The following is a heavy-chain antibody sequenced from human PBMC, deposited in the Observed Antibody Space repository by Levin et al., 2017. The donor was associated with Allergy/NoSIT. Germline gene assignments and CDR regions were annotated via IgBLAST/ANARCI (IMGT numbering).Heavy chain of an antibody. CDR1: FFPFLLSL. CDR2: ISSSSSYI. Sequence: SLLLFFSSSFFPFLLSLLNWVRQAPGKGLEWVSSISSSSSYIYYADSVKGRFTISRDHAKNSLYLQMNSLRAEDTAVYYCARDHTGDTAMVPFDYWGQGTLVTVSS. CDR3: ARDHTGDTAMVPFDY. J-gene: IGHJ4*02. D-gene: IGHD5-18*01. V-gene: IGHV3-21*01.